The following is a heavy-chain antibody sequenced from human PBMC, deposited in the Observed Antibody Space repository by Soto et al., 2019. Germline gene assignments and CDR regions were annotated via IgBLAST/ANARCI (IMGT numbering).Heavy chain of an antibody. V-gene: IGHV3-30*04. CDR1: GFIFSSYA. CDR3: ARVYSSSSAAFDY. J-gene: IGHJ4*02. Sequence: QVQLVESGGGVVQPGRSLRLSCGASGFIFSSYAMHWVRQAPGKGLEWVAVISYDASNKYYADSVKGRFTISRDNSKNTLYLQMNSLRAEDTAVYYCARVYSSSSAAFDYWGQGTLVTVSS. CDR2: ISYDASNK. D-gene: IGHD6-13*01.